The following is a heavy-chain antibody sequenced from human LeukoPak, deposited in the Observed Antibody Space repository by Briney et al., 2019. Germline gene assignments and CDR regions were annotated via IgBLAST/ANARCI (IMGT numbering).Heavy chain of an antibody. CDR3: ELARYSYGTYFDY. CDR1: GGSFSGYY. D-gene: IGHD5-18*01. V-gene: IGHV4-34*01. CDR2: INHSGST. J-gene: IGHJ4*02. Sequence: SETLSLTRAVYGGSFSGYYWSWIRQPPGKGLEWIGEINHSGSTNYNPSLKSRVTISVDTSQNQFSLKLTAVTAADTAVYYCELARYSYGTYFDYWGQGSLVTVSS.